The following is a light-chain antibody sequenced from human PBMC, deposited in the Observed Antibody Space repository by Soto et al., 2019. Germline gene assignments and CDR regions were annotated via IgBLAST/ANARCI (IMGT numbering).Light chain of an antibody. CDR3: QQYYTYPYI. J-gene: IGKJ2*01. CDR1: HSISVW. V-gene: IGKV1-5*03. Sequence: DIQMTQSPSTLSSSVGDRVTITCRASHSISVWLAWYQQKPGKAPKLLIYQASTLESGVPSRFSGRGSGTDFTLTISSLQPDDFATYYCQQYYTYPYIFGQGTKLEIK. CDR2: QAS.